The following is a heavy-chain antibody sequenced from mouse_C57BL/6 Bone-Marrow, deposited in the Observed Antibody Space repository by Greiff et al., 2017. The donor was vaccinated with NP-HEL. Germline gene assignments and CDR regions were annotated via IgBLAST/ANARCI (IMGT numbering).Heavy chain of an antibody. CDR3: ARKATRGFAY. CDR2: IYPRSGNT. CDR1: GYTFTSYG. V-gene: IGHV1-81*01. D-gene: IGHD6-1*01. Sequence: VQLQQSGAELARPGASVKLSCKASGYTFTSYGISWVKQRTGQGLEWIGEIYPRSGNTYYNEKFKGKATLTADKSSSTAYMDLRSLTSEDSAVYFCARKATRGFAYWGQGTLVTVSA. J-gene: IGHJ3*01.